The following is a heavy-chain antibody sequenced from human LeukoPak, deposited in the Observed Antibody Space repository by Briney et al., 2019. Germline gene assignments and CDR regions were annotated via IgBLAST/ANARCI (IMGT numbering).Heavy chain of an antibody. CDR2: FSGSNGNT. V-gene: IGHV1-18*01. Sequence: ASVKVSCKASSYPFTRYGISWVRQAPGQGLEWMGWFSGSNGNTNYAQKLQGRVTMTTDTSTSTAYMELRSLRSDDTAVYSCARARYFLRDYWFAPWGQGTLVTVSS. D-gene: IGHD2-21*02. J-gene: IGHJ5*02. CDR1: SYPFTRYG. CDR3: ARARYFLRDYWFAP.